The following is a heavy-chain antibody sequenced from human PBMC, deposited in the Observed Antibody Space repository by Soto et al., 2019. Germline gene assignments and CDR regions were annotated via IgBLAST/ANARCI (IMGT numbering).Heavy chain of an antibody. Sequence: QVQLVQSGAEVKKPGSSVKVSCKASGGTFSSYAISWVRQAPGQGLEWMGGIIPIFGTANYAQKFQGRVTITADESTSTAYMELSSLRSEDTAVYYCARDFRITMVRGEIYYYYYGMDVWCQGTTVTVSS. V-gene: IGHV1-69*01. D-gene: IGHD3-10*01. J-gene: IGHJ6*02. CDR2: IIPIFGTA. CDR1: GGTFSSYA. CDR3: ARDFRITMVRGEIYYYYYGMDV.